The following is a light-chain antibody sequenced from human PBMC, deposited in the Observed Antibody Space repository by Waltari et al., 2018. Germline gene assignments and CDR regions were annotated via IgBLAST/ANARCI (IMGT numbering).Light chain of an antibody. Sequence: EIVLTQSPATLYLSPGERATLSCRASESVAAYLGWYQQRLGQPPRLLIYDAYNRATGIPARFSGSGYGTDFTLTIDSLEPEDFAVYYCQQRFRWPLTFGGGTRVE. J-gene: IGKJ4*01. CDR3: QQRFRWPLT. CDR2: DAY. CDR1: ESVAAY. V-gene: IGKV3-11*01.